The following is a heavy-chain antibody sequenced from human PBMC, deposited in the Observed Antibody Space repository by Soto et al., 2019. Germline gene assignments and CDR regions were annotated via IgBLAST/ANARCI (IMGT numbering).Heavy chain of an antibody. CDR2: ISSSSSYI. CDR3: ATGEYYYDSSGYYYC. V-gene: IGHV3-21*01. J-gene: IGHJ4*02. Sequence: EVQLVESGGGLVKPGGSLRLSCAASGFTFSSYSMNWVRQAPGKGLEWVSSISSSSSYIYYADSVKGRFTISRDNAKNSLYLQMNSLRAEDTAVYYCATGEYYYDSSGYYYCWGKGTLVTVSS. CDR1: GFTFSSYS. D-gene: IGHD3-22*01.